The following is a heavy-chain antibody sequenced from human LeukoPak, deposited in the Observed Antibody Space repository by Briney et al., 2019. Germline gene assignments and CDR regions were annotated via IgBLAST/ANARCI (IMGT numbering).Heavy chain of an antibody. CDR1: GFTLSSYT. Sequence: GGSLRLSCAASGFTLSSYTMNWVRQAPGKGLEWVSSISSSSSYIYYADSVKGRFTISRDNAQNSLYLQNNSLRAEDTAVYYCARDRNYEYIWGSYRPDYFDYWGQGTLVTVSS. CDR3: ARDRNYEYIWGSYRPDYFDY. J-gene: IGHJ4*02. D-gene: IGHD3-16*02. CDR2: ISSSSSYI. V-gene: IGHV3-21*01.